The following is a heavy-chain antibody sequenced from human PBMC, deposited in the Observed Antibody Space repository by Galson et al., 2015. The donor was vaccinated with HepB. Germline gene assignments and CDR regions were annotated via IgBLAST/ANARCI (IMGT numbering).Heavy chain of an antibody. D-gene: IGHD3-9*01. CDR2: INSDGSST. J-gene: IGHJ6*02. V-gene: IGHV3-74*01. CDR1: GFTFSSYW. Sequence: SLRLSCAASGFTFSSYWMHWVRQAPGKGLVWVSRINSDGSSTSYADSVKGRFTISRDNAKNTLYLQMNSLRAEDTAVYYCARDENNYDILTGYYPPNPHTSYYYGMDVWGQGTTVTVSS. CDR3: ARDENNYDILTGYYPPNPHTSYYYGMDV.